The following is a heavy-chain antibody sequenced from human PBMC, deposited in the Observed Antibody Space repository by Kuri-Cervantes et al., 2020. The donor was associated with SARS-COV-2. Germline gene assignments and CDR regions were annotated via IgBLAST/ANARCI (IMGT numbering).Heavy chain of an antibody. CDR2: ISYSGNT. Sequence: SETLSLTCTVSGGSISSYYWSWIRQPPGKGLEWIGYISYSGNTNYNPSLKSRVTISVDTSKNQFSLRLSSVTAADTAVYYCARSAAAFYGMDVWGQGTTVTVSS. CDR1: GGSISSYY. D-gene: IGHD2-2*01. J-gene: IGHJ6*02. CDR3: ARSAAAFYGMDV. V-gene: IGHV4-59*01.